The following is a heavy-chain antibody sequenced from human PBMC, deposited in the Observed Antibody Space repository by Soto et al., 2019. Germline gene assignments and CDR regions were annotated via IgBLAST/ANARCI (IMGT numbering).Heavy chain of an antibody. D-gene: IGHD3-10*01. CDR3: ARGWFGPDV. J-gene: IGHJ6*01. CDR1: GFTFSGRS. V-gene: IGHV3-74*01. Sequence: EVQLVKSGGGLVQPGGSLRLSCAASGFTFSGRSMHWVRQAPGKGLVWVSGIDNAGTDSTYADSVKGRFTSSRDNAKNTLYLQMNRLRVEDTAVYYCARGWFGPDVWGKGTTVTVSS. CDR2: IDNAGTDS.